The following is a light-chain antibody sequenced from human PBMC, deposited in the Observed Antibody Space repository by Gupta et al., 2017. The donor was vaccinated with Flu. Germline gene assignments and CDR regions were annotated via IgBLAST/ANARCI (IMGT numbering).Light chain of an antibody. V-gene: IGKV4-1*01. CDR1: QSILYSSDNKNY. J-gene: IGKJ2*01. CDR3: QQYDSTPYT. Sequence: NCRSSQSILYSSDNKNYLALYQQKPGQPPKLLIYWASTRASGVPDRFSGSGSGTDFSLTISSLQAEDVAVYYCQQYDSTPYTFGQGTKLEVK. CDR2: WAS.